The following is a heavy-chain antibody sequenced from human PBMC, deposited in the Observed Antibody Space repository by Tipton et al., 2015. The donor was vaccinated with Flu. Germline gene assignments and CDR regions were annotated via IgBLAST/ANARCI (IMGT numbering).Heavy chain of an antibody. CDR3: ASVDWGSGGLLDY. CDR2: VSGGGGTT. D-gene: IGHD7-27*01. V-gene: IGHV3-23*01. CDR1: GFTFSRYA. J-gene: IGHJ4*02. Sequence: SLRLSCEASGFTFSRYAMSWVRQAPGKGLEWVASVSGGGGTTYFADSVKGRFTISRDNYRNMVFLQMNSLRADDTAVYYCASVDWGSGGLLDYWGQGTLVTVSS.